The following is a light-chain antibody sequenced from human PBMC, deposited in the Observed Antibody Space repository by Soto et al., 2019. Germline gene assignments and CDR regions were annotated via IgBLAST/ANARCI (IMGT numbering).Light chain of an antibody. Sequence: DIQMTQSPSTLSASVGDRVTITCRASQSISSWLAWYQQKPGKAPNLLIYDASSLESGVPSRFSGRGSGTEFTLTISSLQPDDFATYYCQQYNSPTWTFGQGTKVEIK. CDR1: QSISSW. J-gene: IGKJ1*01. V-gene: IGKV1-5*01. CDR2: DAS. CDR3: QQYNSPTWT.